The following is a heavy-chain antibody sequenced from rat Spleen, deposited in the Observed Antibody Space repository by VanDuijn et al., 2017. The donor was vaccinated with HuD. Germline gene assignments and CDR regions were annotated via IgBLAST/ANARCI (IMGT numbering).Heavy chain of an antibody. D-gene: IGHD1-4*01. CDR3: ASAGSRVSRFAY. V-gene: IGHV5-20*01. CDR1: GFTFSNYD. CDR2: ISHDGSGT. J-gene: IGHJ3*01. Sequence: EVQLVESGGGLVQPGRSLKLSCAASGFTFSNYDMAWVRQAPTKGLEWVASISHDGSGTDYRDSVKGRFTISRDNAKSTPYLKMDSLRSVDTATYYCASAGSRVSRFAYWGQGTLVTVSS.